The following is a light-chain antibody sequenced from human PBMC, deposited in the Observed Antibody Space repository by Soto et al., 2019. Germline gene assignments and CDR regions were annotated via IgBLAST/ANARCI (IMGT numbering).Light chain of an antibody. CDR2: DAS. CDR3: QQRSNWPPGT. Sequence: EIVLTQSPATLSLSPGERATLSCRASQSVSSYLAWYQQKPGQAPRLLIYDASNRATGIPARFSGSGSGTDFTLTISSLEPEDFAFYYCQQRSNWPPGTLGQGTKVDIK. J-gene: IGKJ1*01. V-gene: IGKV3-11*01. CDR1: QSVSSY.